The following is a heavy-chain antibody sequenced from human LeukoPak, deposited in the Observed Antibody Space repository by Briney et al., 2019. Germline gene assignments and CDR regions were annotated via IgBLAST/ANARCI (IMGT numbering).Heavy chain of an antibody. J-gene: IGHJ4*02. CDR3: AREPYAEEFDY. Sequence: GGSLRLSCAASGFTFSDYWMSWVRQAPGKGLEWVANIKQDGSEKYYADSVKGRFTISRDNAKNSLYLQMNSLRAEDTAVYYCAREPYAEEFDYWGQGTLVTVSS. CDR2: IKQDGSEK. CDR1: GFTFSDYW. D-gene: IGHD4-17*01. V-gene: IGHV3-7*04.